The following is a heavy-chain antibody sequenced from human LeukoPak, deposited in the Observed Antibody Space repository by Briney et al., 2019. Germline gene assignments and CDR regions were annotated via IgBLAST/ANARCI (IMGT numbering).Heavy chain of an antibody. J-gene: IGHJ5*02. D-gene: IGHD2-8*01. V-gene: IGHV3-30*02. Sequence: GGSLRLSCAASGFTFSSYGMHWDRQAPGKGLEWVAFIRYDGSNKYYADSVKGRFTISRDNSKNTLYLQMNSLRAKDTAVYYCARQEEEVSWSQGTLVTVSS. CDR2: IRYDGSNK. CDR1: GFTFSSYG. CDR3: ARQEEEVS.